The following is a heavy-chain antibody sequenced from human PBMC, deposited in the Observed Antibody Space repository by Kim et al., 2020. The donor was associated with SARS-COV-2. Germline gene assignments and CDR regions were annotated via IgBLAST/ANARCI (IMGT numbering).Heavy chain of an antibody. J-gene: IGHJ4*02. V-gene: IGHV1-69*13. CDR2: IIPIFGTA. D-gene: IGHD1-26*01. CDR1: GGTFSSYA. CDR3: ARDNSRGGVGATVWSY. Sequence: SVKVSCKASGGTFSSYAISWVRQAPGQGLEWMGGIIPIFGTANYAQKFQGRVTITADESTSTAYMELSSLRSEDTAVYYCARDNSRGGVGATVWSYWGQGTLVTVSS.